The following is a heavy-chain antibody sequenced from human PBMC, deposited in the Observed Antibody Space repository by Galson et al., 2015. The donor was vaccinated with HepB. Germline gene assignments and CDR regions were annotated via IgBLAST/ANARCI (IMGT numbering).Heavy chain of an antibody. J-gene: IGHJ4*02. CDR3: ARGYQLLP. CDR1: GFTFSSYA. V-gene: IGHV3-64*01. Sequence: SLRLSCAASGFTFSSYAMHWVRQAPGKGLEYVSAISSNGGSTYYANSVKGRFTISRDNSKNTLYLQMGSLRAEDMAVYYCARGYQLLPWGQGTLVTVSS. CDR2: ISSNGGST. D-gene: IGHD2-2*01.